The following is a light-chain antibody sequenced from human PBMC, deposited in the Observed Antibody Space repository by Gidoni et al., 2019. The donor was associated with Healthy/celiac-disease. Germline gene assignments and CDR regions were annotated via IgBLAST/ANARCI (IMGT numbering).Light chain of an antibody. J-gene: IGKJ5*01. Sequence: EIVLTQSPATLSLSPGERATLSCRASQSVSSSLAWYQQKPGQATRLLIDDASHRATGIPARFSGSGSGTDFTLTISSLAPEDFAVYYCQQRSNWAITFGQGTRLEIK. CDR1: QSVSSS. CDR3: QQRSNWAIT. CDR2: DAS. V-gene: IGKV3-11*01.